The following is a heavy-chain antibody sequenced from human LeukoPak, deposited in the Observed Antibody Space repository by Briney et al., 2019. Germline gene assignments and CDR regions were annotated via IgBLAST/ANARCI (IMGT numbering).Heavy chain of an antibody. J-gene: IGHJ6*03. V-gene: IGHV3-30*02. Sequence: GGSLRLSCAASGFTFSSYSMNWVRQAPGKGLEWVAFIRYDGSKKYYADSVKGRFTISRDNSKNTLYLQMNSLKAEDTAVYYCTSRLTSHYYYTDVWGKGTTVTVSS. CDR1: GFTFSSYS. CDR3: TSRLTSHYYYTDV. D-gene: IGHD4/OR15-4a*01. CDR2: IRYDGSKK.